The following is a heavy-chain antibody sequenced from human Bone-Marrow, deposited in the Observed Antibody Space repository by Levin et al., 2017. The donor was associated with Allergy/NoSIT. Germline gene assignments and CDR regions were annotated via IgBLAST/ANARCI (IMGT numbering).Heavy chain of an antibody. Sequence: SGPTLVKPTQTLALTCTFSGFSLTSSGEGVGWIRQPPGKAPEWLALIYWDDDKRYRSSLQSRLNITKDTSRNQVVLTMTNVDPVDTATYYCAHSTGWDYYFDFWGQGSLVTVSS. V-gene: IGHV2-5*02. CDR3: AHSTGWDYYFDF. J-gene: IGHJ4*02. D-gene: IGHD6-19*01. CDR1: GFSLTSSGEG. CDR2: IYWDDDK.